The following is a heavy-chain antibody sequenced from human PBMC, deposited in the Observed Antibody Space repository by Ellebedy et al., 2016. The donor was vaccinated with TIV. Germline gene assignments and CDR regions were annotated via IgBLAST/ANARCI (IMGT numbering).Heavy chain of an antibody. CDR1: GGTFSSYA. CDR2: IIPILGIA. J-gene: IGHJ6*03. V-gene: IGHV1-69*04. Sequence: SVKVSXKASGGTFSSYAISWVRQAPGQGLEWMGRIIPILGIANYAQKFQGRVTITADKSTSTAYMELSSLRSEDTAVYYCARVAALGEDGYYYYYMDVWGKGTTVTVSS. D-gene: IGHD3-10*01. CDR3: ARVAALGEDGYYYYYMDV.